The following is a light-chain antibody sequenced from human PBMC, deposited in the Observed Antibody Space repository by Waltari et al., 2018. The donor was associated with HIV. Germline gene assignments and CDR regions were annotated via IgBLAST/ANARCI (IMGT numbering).Light chain of an antibody. J-gene: IGKJ1*01. V-gene: IGKV2-28*01. CDR2: LGS. Sequence: DIVMTQSPLSLPVTPGEPASISCRSSQSLLHRNGQNYLDWYLQKPGQSPQLLIYLGSNRASGVPDRFSGSGSGTDFTLKISRVEAEDVGVYYCMQAVQTPLEFGQGTKVEIK. CDR3: MQAVQTPLE. CDR1: QSLLHRNGQNY.